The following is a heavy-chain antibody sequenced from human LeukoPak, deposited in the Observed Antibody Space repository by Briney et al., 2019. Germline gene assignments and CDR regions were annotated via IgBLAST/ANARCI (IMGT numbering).Heavy chain of an antibody. D-gene: IGHD3-22*01. CDR3: ARGSCSSGYYCPQYFDY. J-gene: IGHJ4*02. Sequence: SVNVSCKASGGTLSNYAINWVRQAPGQGLEWMGEIIPIFGTVHNAQKFQGRVTITADESTTTAYMELSSLRSEDTAVYYCARGSCSSGYYCPQYFDYWGQGTLVTVSS. V-gene: IGHV1-69*13. CDR2: IIPIFGTV. CDR1: GGTLSNYA.